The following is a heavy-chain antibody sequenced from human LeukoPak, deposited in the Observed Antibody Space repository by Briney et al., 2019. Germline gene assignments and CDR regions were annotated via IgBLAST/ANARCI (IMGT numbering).Heavy chain of an antibody. Sequence: SETLSLTCTVSGGSISSSSYYWGWIRQPPGKGLEWIGSIYYSGSTYYNPSLKSRVAISVDTSKNQFSLKLSSVTAADTAVYYCARVGRNRGYSYGYGFDAFDIWGQGTMVTVSS. CDR1: GGSISSSSYY. CDR2: IYYSGST. J-gene: IGHJ3*02. CDR3: ARVGRNRGYSYGYGFDAFDI. V-gene: IGHV4-39*07. D-gene: IGHD5-18*01.